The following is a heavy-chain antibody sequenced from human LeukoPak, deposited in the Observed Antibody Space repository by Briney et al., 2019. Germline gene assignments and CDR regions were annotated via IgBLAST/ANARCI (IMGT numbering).Heavy chain of an antibody. J-gene: IGHJ4*02. CDR1: GGSISSYY. CDR3: ARLSRGSDAYYFDY. V-gene: IGHV4-59*08. D-gene: IGHD6-19*01. Sequence: SETLSLTCTVSGGSISSYYWSWIRQPPGKGLEWIGYIYYSGSTNYNPSLKSRVTISVDTSKNQFSLKLSSVTAADTAVYYCARLSRGSDAYYFDYWGQGTLVTVSS. CDR2: IYYSGST.